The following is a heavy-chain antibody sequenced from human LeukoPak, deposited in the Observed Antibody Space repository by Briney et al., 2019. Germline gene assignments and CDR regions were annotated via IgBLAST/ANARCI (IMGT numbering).Heavy chain of an antibody. Sequence: GGSLRLFCAASGFTFSSYGMHWGRQAPGKGLEWVAVISYDGSNKYYADSVKGRFTISRDNSKNTLYLQMNSLRAEDTAVYYCAKAYSSSWSNNWFDPWGQGTLVTVSS. V-gene: IGHV3-30*18. D-gene: IGHD6-13*01. CDR1: GFTFSSYG. CDR2: ISYDGSNK. J-gene: IGHJ5*02. CDR3: AKAYSSSWSNNWFDP.